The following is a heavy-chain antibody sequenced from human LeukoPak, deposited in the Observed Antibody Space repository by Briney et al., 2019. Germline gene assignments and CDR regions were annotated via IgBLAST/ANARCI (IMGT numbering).Heavy chain of an antibody. CDR2: ISSSSSYI. CDR3: ARDGHSSYDFDY. J-gene: IGHJ4*02. CDR1: GFTFSSYS. Sequence: GGSLRLSCAASGFTFSSYSMNWVRQAPGKGLEWVSSISSSSSYIYYADSVKGRFTISRDNAKNSLYLQMNSLRAEDTAVYYCARDGHSSYDFDYWGQGTLVTVSS. D-gene: IGHD5-12*01. V-gene: IGHV3-21*01.